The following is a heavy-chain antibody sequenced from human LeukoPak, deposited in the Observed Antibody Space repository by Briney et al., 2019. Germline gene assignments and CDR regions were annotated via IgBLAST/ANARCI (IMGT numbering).Heavy chain of an antibody. CDR3: ARSAAVGAPTWFDP. CDR2: IYTSGST. V-gene: IGHV4-61*02. Sequence: KASETLSLTCTVSGGSISSGSYYWSWIRQPAGKGLEWIGRIYTSGSTNYNPSLKSRVTISVDTSKNQFSLKLSSVIAADTAVYYCARSAAVGAPTWFDPWGQGTLVTVSS. J-gene: IGHJ5*02. CDR1: GGSISSGSYY. D-gene: IGHD6-13*01.